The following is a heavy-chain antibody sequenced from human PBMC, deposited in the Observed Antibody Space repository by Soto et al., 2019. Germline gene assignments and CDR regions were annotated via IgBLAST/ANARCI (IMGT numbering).Heavy chain of an antibody. J-gene: IGHJ6*02. CDR2: INPNGGGT. V-gene: IGHV1-2*02. Sequence: ASVKVSCKASGYTFTGYYMHWVRQAPGQGLEWMGWINPNGGGTNYAQKFQGRVTMTRDTSISTAYMELSRLRSDDTAVYYCARDRGRVLMVYRPEVNGMDVWGQGTTVTVSS. CDR1: GYTFTGYY. CDR3: ARDRGRVLMVYRPEVNGMDV. D-gene: IGHD2-8*01.